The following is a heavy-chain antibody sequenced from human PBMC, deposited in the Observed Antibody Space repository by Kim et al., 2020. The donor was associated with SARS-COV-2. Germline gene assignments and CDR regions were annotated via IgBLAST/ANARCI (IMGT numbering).Heavy chain of an antibody. CDR2: IWYDGSNK. V-gene: IGHV3-33*01. Sequence: GGSLRLSCAASGFTFSSYGMHWVRQAPGKGLEWVAVIWYDGSNKYYADSVKGRFTISRDNSKNTLYLQMNSLRAEDTAVYYCARDFLVEMATIPPYNWFDPWGQGTLVTVSS. CDR1: GFTFSSYG. J-gene: IGHJ5*02. D-gene: IGHD5-12*01. CDR3: ARDFLVEMATIPPYNWFDP.